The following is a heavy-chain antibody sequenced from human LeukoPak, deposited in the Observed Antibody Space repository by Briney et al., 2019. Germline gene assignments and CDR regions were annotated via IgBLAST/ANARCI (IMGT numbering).Heavy chain of an antibody. CDR3: ARDLWSGYLGNWFDP. J-gene: IGHJ5*02. CDR2: INHSGST. Sequence: PSETLSLIRTVSGGSVSSGSYYWSWIRQPPGKGLEWIGEINHSGSTNYNPSLKSRVTISVDTSKNQFSLKLSSVTAADTAVYYCARDLWSGYLGNWFDPWGQGTLVTVSS. D-gene: IGHD3-3*01. CDR1: GGSVSSGSYY. V-gene: IGHV4-61*01.